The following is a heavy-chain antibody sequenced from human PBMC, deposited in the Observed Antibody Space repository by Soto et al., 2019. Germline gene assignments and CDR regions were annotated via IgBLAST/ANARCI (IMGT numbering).Heavy chain of an antibody. CDR2: IYYSGST. V-gene: IGHV4-59*08. J-gene: IGHJ5*02. CDR1: GGSISSYY. CDR3: ARLWFGELISWFDP. D-gene: IGHD3-10*01. Sequence: SETLSLTCTVSGGSISSYYWSWIRQPPGKGLEWIGYIYYSGSTNYNPSLKSRVTISVDTSKNQFSLKLSSVTAADTAVYYCARLWFGELISWFDPWGQGTLVTVSS.